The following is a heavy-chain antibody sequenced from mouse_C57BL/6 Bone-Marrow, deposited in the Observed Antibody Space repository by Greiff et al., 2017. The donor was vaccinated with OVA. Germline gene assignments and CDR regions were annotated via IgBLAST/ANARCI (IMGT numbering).Heavy chain of an antibody. J-gene: IGHJ1*03. V-gene: IGHV1-50*01. Sequence: QVQLQQPGAELVKPGASVKLSCKASGYTFTSYWMQWVKQRPGQGLEWIGEIDPSDSYTYYNQKFKGKATLTVDTSSSTAYMQLSSLTSEDSAVYYCATCYWYFDVWGTGTTVTVSS. CDR1: GYTFTSYW. CDR2: IDPSDSYT. CDR3: ATCYWYFDV.